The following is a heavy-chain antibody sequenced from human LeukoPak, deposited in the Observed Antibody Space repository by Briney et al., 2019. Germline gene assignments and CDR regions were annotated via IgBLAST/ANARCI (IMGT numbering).Heavy chain of an antibody. CDR1: GFTFSSYS. D-gene: IGHD6-6*01. J-gene: IGHJ6*03. V-gene: IGHV3-21*01. Sequence: PGGSLRLSCAASGFTFSSYSMNWVHQAPGKGLEWVSSISSSSSYIYYADSVEGRFTISRDNAKNSLYLQMNSLRAEDTAVYYCARYSSSFGTHYYMDVWGKGTTVTVSS. CDR2: ISSSSSYI. CDR3: ARYSSSFGTHYYMDV.